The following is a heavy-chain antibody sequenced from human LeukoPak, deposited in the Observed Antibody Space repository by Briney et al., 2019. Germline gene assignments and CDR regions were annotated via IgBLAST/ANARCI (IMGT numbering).Heavy chain of an antibody. CDR3: ARDRDDILTATPDYFDY. CDR2: ISSSGSTI. Sequence: GRSLRLSCAASGFTFSDYYMSWIRQAPGKGLEWVSYISSSGSTIYYADSVKGRFTISRDNAKNSLYLQMNSLRAEDTAVYYCARDRDDILTATPDYFDYWGQGTLVTVSS. D-gene: IGHD3-9*01. CDR1: GFTFSDYY. V-gene: IGHV3-11*01. J-gene: IGHJ4*02.